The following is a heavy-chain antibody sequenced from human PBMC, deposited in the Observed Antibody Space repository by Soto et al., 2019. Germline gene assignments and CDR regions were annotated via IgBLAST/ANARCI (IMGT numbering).Heavy chain of an antibody. D-gene: IGHD3-16*01. V-gene: IGHV1-69*01. CDR3: AMGASPYVWFNEY. J-gene: IGHJ4*02. Sequence: QEQLVQSGAEVKKPGSSMKVSCKASGDIFSSFAISWVRQAPGQGLEWMGGIIPVFGTTNYAQKFQDRVTITADESTNTAYMELSSLRSEDTAIYYCAMGASPYVWFNEYWGQGSLVTVSS. CDR1: GDIFSSFA. CDR2: IIPVFGTT.